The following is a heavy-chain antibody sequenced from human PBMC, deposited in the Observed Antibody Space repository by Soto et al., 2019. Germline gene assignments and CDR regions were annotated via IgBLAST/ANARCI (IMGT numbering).Heavy chain of an antibody. D-gene: IGHD2-8*01. CDR1: GFTVSSNY. CDR2: IYSGGST. J-gene: IGHJ3*02. Sequence: EVQLVESGGGLVKPGGSLRLSCAASGFTVSSNYMSWVRQAPGKGLEWVSVIYSGGSTYYADSVKGRFTISRDNSKNTLYLQMNSLRAEDTAVYYCARGACTNGVCFRLPVAFDIWGQGTMVTVSS. CDR3: ARGACTNGVCFRLPVAFDI. V-gene: IGHV3-66*01.